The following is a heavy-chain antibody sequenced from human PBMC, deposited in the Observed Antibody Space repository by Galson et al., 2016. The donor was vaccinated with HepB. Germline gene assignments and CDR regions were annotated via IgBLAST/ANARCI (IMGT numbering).Heavy chain of an antibody. CDR1: GFSFCSYG. J-gene: IGHJ4*02. CDR2: VSSDETNK. CDR3: ASDHGGNPGSDY. Sequence: SLRLSCAASGFSFCSYGMHWVRQPPGKGLEWVALVSSDETNKFYADSVKGRFTISRDNSKNMLYLQMHSLRTEDTALYYCASDHGGNPGSDYWGQGTMVTVSS. D-gene: IGHD4-23*01. V-gene: IGHV3-30*03.